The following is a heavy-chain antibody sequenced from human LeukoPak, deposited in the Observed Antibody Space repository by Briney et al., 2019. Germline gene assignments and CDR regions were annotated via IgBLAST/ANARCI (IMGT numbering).Heavy chain of an antibody. Sequence: GGSLRLSCAASGFTFSSYWMSWVRQAPGKGLEGVANIKQDGSEKYYVDSVKGRFTISRDNAKNSLYLQMNSLRAEDTAVYYCARRGYSSGWYDMYYFDYWGQGTLVTVSS. CDR1: GFTFSSYW. J-gene: IGHJ4*02. V-gene: IGHV3-7*03. CDR3: ARRGYSSGWYDMYYFDY. CDR2: IKQDGSEK. D-gene: IGHD6-19*01.